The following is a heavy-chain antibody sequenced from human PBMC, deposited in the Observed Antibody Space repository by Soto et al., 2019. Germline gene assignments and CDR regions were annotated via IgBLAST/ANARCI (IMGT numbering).Heavy chain of an antibody. CDR3: ARETKDYCSGGSCYSYYYGMDV. V-gene: IGHV4-4*07. D-gene: IGHD2-15*01. CDR1: GGSISSYY. CDR2: IYTSGST. J-gene: IGHJ6*02. Sequence: SETLSLTCTVSGGSISSYYWSWIRQPAGKGLEWIGRIYTSGSTNYNPSLKSRVTMSVDTSKNQFSLKLSSVTAADTAVYYCARETKDYCSGGSCYSYYYGMDVWGQGTTVTVSS.